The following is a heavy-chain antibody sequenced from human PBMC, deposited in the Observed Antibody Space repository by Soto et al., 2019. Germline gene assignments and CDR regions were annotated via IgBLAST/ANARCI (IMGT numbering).Heavy chain of an antibody. CDR3: ARLVVAANLYCFDT. V-gene: IGHV4-31*03. CDR1: GGSISRGGYY. CDR2: IYYSGST. Sequence: SETLSLTRTVSGGSISRGGYYWSWIRQHPGKGLEWIGYIYYSGSTYYNPSLKSRVTISVDTSKNQFSLKLSSVTAADTAVYYCARLVVAANLYCFDTWGQGTLVTVSS. D-gene: IGHD2-15*01. J-gene: IGHJ5*02.